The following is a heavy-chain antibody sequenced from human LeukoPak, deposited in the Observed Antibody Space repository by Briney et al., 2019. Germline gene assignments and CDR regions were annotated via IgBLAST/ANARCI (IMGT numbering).Heavy chain of an antibody. D-gene: IGHD7-27*01. CDR2: INHSGST. Sequence: SETLSLTCAVYGGSFSGYYWSWIRQPPGKGLEWIGEINHSGSTNYNPSLKSRVTISVDTSKNQFSLKLSSVTAADTAVYYCARAPGLCFDYWGQGTLVTVSS. V-gene: IGHV4-34*01. CDR1: GGSFSGYY. J-gene: IGHJ4*02. CDR3: ARAPGLCFDY.